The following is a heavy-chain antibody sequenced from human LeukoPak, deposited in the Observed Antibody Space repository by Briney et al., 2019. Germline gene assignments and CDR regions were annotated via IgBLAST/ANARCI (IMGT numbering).Heavy chain of an antibody. V-gene: IGHV3-23*01. Sequence: PGGSLRLSCAASGFTFSSYTMNWVRQAPGKGLEWVSAISGSGGSTYYADSVKGRFTISRDNAKNTLYLQMNSLRAEDTAVYYCAKWDLRGSFHPPHMDVWGKGTTVTVSS. CDR1: GFTFSSYT. D-gene: IGHD1-26*01. J-gene: IGHJ6*03. CDR3: AKWDLRGSFHPPHMDV. CDR2: ISGSGGST.